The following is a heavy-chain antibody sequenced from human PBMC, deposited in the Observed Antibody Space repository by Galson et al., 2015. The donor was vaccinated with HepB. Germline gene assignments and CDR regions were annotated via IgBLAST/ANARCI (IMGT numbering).Heavy chain of an antibody. CDR2: ISWNSGSI. Sequence: SLRLSCAASGFTFDSYAMHWVRQAPGKGLEWVSGISWNSGSIGYADSVKGRFTISRDNAKNSLYLQMNSLRAEDTALYYCAKDADYDFWSGYSYYYYMDVWGRGTTVTVSS. D-gene: IGHD3-3*01. CDR1: GFTFDSYA. CDR3: AKDADYDFWSGYSYYYYMDV. J-gene: IGHJ6*03. V-gene: IGHV3-9*01.